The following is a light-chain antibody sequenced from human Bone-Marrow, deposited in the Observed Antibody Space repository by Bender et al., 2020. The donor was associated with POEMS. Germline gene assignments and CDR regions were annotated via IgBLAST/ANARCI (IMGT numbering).Light chain of an antibody. CDR3: SSYTSSSTLVV. CDR2: DVS. CDR1: SSDVGGYNY. V-gene: IGLV2-14*01. J-gene: IGLJ2*01. Sequence: QSALTQPASVSGSPGQSITISCTGTSSDVGGYNYVSWYQQHPGKALKLMIYDVSNRPSGVSNRFSGSKSGNTASLTISGLQAEDEGDYYCSSYTSSSTLVVFGGGTKLTVL.